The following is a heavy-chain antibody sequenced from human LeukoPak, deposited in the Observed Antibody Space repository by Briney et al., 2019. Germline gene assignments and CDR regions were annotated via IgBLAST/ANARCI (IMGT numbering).Heavy chain of an antibody. CDR3: ATKVAEDAFDI. CDR1: GYTFTSYG. Sequence: ASVKVSCKASGYTFTSYGISWVRQAAGQGHEWMGWISAYNGNTNYAQKLQGRVTMTTDTSTSTAYMELRSLRSDDTAVYYCATKVAEDAFDIWGQGTMVTVSS. V-gene: IGHV1-18*01. J-gene: IGHJ3*02. CDR2: ISAYNGNT. D-gene: IGHD6-19*01.